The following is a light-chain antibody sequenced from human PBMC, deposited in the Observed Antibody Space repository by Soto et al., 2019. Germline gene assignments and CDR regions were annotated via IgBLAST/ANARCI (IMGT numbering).Light chain of an antibody. J-gene: IGKJ4*01. V-gene: IGKV3-20*01. CDR2: DAS. CDR1: QSVRSSY. CDR3: QQFSSYPLT. Sequence: EIVLTQSPGTLSLSPGERATLSCRASQSVRSSYLAWYQQKPGQAPRLLIYDASSRATGIPDRFSGGGSGTDFTLTISRLEPEDFAVYYCQQFSSYPLTFGGGTKVEIK.